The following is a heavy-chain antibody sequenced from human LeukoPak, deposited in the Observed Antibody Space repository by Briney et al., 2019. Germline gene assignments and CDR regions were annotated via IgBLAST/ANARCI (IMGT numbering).Heavy chain of an antibody. Sequence: SQTLSLTCAISGDSVSSNSAAWLWIRQSPSRGLEWLGRTYYRSKWYNDYAVSVKSRITINPDTSKNQFSLQLNSVTPEDTAVYYCARDDGIAVAGRFDYWGQGTLVTVSS. CDR1: GDSVSSNSAA. D-gene: IGHD6-19*01. CDR3: ARDDGIAVAGRFDY. J-gene: IGHJ4*02. V-gene: IGHV6-1*01. CDR2: TYYRSKWYN.